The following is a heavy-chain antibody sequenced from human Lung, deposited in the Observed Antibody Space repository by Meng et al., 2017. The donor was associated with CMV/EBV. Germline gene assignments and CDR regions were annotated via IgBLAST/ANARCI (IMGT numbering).Heavy chain of an antibody. CDR3: PTDRDRGSFDY. D-gene: IGHD2-15*01. CDR2: IKRKTDGGTT. V-gene: IGHV3-15*01. Sequence: WAAAGFTFSNAWMSWVRQAPEKGSEWVGRIKRKTDGGTTDYAAAVKGRFTISRDDSKNTLYLQMNSLKTEDTAVYYSPTDRDRGSFDYWGQGTLFTVSS. J-gene: IGHJ4*02. CDR1: GFTFSNAW.